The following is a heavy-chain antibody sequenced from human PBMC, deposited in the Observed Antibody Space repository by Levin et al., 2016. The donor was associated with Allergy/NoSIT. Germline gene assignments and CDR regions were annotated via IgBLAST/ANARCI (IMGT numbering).Heavy chain of an antibody. D-gene: IGHD2-15*01. CDR3: ARAGGNYCSGGNCYAYYFDY. CDR1: GGSISSSNW. J-gene: IGHJ4*02. V-gene: IGHV4-4*02. Sequence: SETLSLTCAVSGGSISSSNWWSWVRQPPGKGLEWIGEIYHSGSTNYNPSLKSRVTISVDKSKNQFSLKLTSVTAADTAVYYCARAGGNYCSGGNCYAYYFDYWGQGALVTVSS. CDR2: IYHSGST.